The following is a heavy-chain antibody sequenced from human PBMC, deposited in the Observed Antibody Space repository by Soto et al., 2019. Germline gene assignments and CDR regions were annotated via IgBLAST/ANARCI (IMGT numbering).Heavy chain of an antibody. D-gene: IGHD6-19*01. Sequence: GGSLRLSCAASGFTFSSYSMNWVRQAPGKGLEWVSSISSSSSYIYYADSVKGRFTISRDNAKNSLYLQMNSLRAEDTAVYYCIRDSSGPDPANFDYWGQGTLVTVSS. V-gene: IGHV3-21*01. J-gene: IGHJ4*02. CDR3: IRDSSGPDPANFDY. CDR1: GFTFSSYS. CDR2: ISSSSSYI.